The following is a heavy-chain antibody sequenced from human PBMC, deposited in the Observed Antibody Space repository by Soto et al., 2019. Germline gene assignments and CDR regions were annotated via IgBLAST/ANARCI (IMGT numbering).Heavy chain of an antibody. V-gene: IGHV3-23*01. CDR1: GFTFSSYN. J-gene: IGHJ4*02. D-gene: IGHD6-13*01. CDR3: AKSSVWYPYFDS. CDR2: ITYTGVST. Sequence: GGSLILSCAASGFTFSSYNMSWVRQAPGKGPEWVSSITYTGVSTYYADSVKGRFTISRDNSRDTLFLQMNSLRAEDTAIYYCAKSSVWYPYFDSWGQGTLVTVSS.